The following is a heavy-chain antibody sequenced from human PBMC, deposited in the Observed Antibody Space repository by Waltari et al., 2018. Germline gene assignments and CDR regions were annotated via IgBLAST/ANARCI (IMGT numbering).Heavy chain of an antibody. J-gene: IGHJ3*02. D-gene: IGHD6-19*01. CDR2: INPANGDT. V-gene: IGHV1-3*03. CDR1: GHTFTRYY. Sequence: QVQLVQSGAEVKKPGASVKVSCKASGHTFTRYYMHWVRQAPGQRLEWMGWINPANGDTKYSQDFQGRVTIVRDTSASTSYMELNSLRSEDMAVYYCARGRVPEISSGWGNPFDIWGQGTMVTVSS. CDR3: ARGRVPEISSGWGNPFDI.